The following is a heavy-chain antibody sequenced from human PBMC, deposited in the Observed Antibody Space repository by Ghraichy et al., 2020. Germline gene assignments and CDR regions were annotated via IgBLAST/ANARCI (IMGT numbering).Heavy chain of an antibody. CDR1: GGSFSGYY. CDR3: ACVDPHGDQAEYFQH. Sequence: SETLSLTCAVYGGSFSGYYWSWIRQPPGKGLEWIGEINHSGSTNYNPSLKSRVTISVDTSKNQFSLKLSSVTAADTAVYYCACVDPHGDQAEYFQHWGQGTLVTVSS. J-gene: IGHJ1*01. V-gene: IGHV4-34*01. D-gene: IGHD4-17*01. CDR2: INHSGST.